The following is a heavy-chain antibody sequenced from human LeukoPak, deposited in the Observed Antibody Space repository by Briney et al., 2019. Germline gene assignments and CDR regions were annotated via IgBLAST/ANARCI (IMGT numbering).Heavy chain of an antibody. CDR1: GFTVSSNY. CDR3: ARHSSGWDY. Sequence: GGSLRLSCAASGFTVSSNYMSWVRQAPGKGLEWVSVIYTVGSTFYADSMKGRFTISRDNSKNTLYLQMNSLRAEDTAVYYCARHSSGWDYWGQGTLVTVSS. D-gene: IGHD6-19*01. V-gene: IGHV3-53*01. J-gene: IGHJ4*02. CDR2: IYTVGST.